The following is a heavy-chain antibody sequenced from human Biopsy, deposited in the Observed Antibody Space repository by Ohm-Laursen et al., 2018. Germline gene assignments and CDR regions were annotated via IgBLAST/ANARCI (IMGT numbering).Heavy chain of an antibody. J-gene: IGHJ4*02. V-gene: IGHV4-61*01. D-gene: IGHD6-19*01. CDR2: IYDRGSTA. CDR1: GDSVSSGSFY. CDR3: ARGMRSSGWPYFDS. Sequence: TLSLTCTVSGDSVSSGSFYWTWIRQPPGQGLEYIGYIYDRGSTANYNPSLERRVTMSVDMPKNQFSLKLSSVTAADTAIYYCARGMRSSGWPYFDSWGQGTLVPVSS.